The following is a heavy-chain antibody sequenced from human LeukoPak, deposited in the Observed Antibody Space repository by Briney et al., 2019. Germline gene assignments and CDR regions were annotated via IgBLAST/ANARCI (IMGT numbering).Heavy chain of an antibody. J-gene: IGHJ4*02. V-gene: IGHV3-74*01. D-gene: IGHD3-22*01. Sequence: PGGSLSLSWAASGFTFSDYWIHWVRKAQGKGLVWVSRINTDGSITNYADSVKGRFSISRDNSKNTLYLQMNSLRVEDTAVYYCAKRTFPGSGYSYSFDYWGQGTLVTVSS. CDR3: AKRTFPGSGYSYSFDY. CDR2: INTDGSIT. CDR1: GFTFSDYW.